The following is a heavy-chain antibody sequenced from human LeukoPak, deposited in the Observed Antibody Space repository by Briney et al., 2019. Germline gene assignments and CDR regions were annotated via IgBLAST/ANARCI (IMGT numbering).Heavy chain of an antibody. D-gene: IGHD1-14*01. J-gene: IGHJ6*02. Sequence: SETLSLTCTGSGGSLSSYYWSWIRQPPGKGLEWVGYIYYSGSTNYNPSLKSRVTISVDTSKNQFSLKLSSVTAADTAVYYCARHRIHYYYGMDVWGQGTTVTVSS. CDR1: GGSLSSYY. CDR2: IYYSGST. V-gene: IGHV4-59*08. CDR3: ARHRIHYYYGMDV.